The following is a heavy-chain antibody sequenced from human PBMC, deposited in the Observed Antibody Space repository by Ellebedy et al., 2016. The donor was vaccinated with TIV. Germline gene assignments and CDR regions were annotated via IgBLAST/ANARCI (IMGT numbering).Heavy chain of an antibody. J-gene: IGHJ4*02. CDR3: ARRLGRAAIDY. CDR1: GYSFANYW. Sequence: GESLKISXQASGYSFANYWIAWVRQIPGKGLEWMGITYPDDSDTRYSPSFRGQVTISADKSINTAYLQWSSLKASDTAIYYCARRLGRAAIDYWGQGTLVTVSS. D-gene: IGHD2-15*01. V-gene: IGHV5-51*01. CDR2: TYPDDSDT.